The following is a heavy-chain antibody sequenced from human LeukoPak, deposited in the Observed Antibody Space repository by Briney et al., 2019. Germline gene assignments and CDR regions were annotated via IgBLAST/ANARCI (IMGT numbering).Heavy chain of an antibody. CDR2: INPNSGGT. J-gene: IGHJ4*02. CDR3: ARAVRPRGLWLLYY. Sequence: GASVKVSCKASGYTFTGYYMHWVRQAPGQGLEWMGWINPNSGGTNYAQKFQGRVTMTRDTSISTAHMELSRLRSDDTAVYYCARAVRPRGLWLLYYWGQGTLVTVSS. CDR1: GYTFTGYY. D-gene: IGHD5-18*01. V-gene: IGHV1-2*02.